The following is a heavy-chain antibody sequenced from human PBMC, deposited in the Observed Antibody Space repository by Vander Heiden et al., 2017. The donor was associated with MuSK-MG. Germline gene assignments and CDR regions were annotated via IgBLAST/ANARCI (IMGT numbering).Heavy chain of an antibody. CDR3: ARGRGDSSGYYFPRTYYFVY. J-gene: IGHJ4*02. CDR2: IYHSGST. D-gene: IGHD3-22*01. CDR1: GYSISSGYY. Sequence: QVQLQESCPGLEKPSETLSLTSTVSGYSISSGYYWGGSRPPLGKGLEWIGIIYHSGSTYYNPSLKSRFSISVDTSKNQFSLKLSSVTAADTAVYYCARGRGDSSGYYFPRTYYFVYWGQGNLVTVSS. V-gene: IGHV4-38-2*02.